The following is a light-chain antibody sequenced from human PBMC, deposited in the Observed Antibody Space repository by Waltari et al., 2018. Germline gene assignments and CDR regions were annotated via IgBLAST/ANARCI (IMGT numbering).Light chain of an antibody. CDR1: QSVSRD. Sequence: EIVMTQSPATLSVSPGERATLSCRASQSVSRDLAWYQQKPGQAPRLLLYGASTRATGIPARFSGSGSATEFTLTISSLQSEDFAIYYCQQYNEWPPYTFGQGTKLEIK. CDR2: GAS. CDR3: QQYNEWPPYT. V-gene: IGKV3-15*01. J-gene: IGKJ2*01.